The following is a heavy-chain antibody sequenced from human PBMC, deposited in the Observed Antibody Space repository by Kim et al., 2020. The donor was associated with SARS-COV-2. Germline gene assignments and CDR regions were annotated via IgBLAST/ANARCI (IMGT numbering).Heavy chain of an antibody. V-gene: IGHV3-23*01. CDR3: ASGKQLVLRSDFDY. D-gene: IGHD6-13*01. CDR1: GFAFSIHA. Sequence: GGSLRLSCAASGFAFSIHAMIWVRQAPGKGLEWVSSISGDAGFTNYADSVKGRFTISRDNSKNTLYLRMNNLRADDTAIYYCASGKQLVLRSDFDYWGQGTLVTVSS. CDR2: ISGDAGFT. J-gene: IGHJ4*02.